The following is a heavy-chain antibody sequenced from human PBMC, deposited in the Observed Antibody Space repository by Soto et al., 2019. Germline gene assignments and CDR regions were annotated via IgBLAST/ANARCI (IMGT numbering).Heavy chain of an antibody. J-gene: IGHJ5*02. D-gene: IGHD3-3*01. CDR2: MNPLKGLSKT. CDR3: ARVSTAYYDFWANPRGAWHDL. V-gene: IGHV1-8*01. CDR1: GYTFSSHD. Sequence: QVQLVQSGAEVKRPGASVKVSCKASGYTFSSHDIIWVRQPAGQGLEWMGWMNPLKGLSKTTYLPTVGGRVVTPRDPFLRTAYMELSGLRSDDTAVYLCARVSTAYYDFWANPRGAWHDLWGQGTLLTVSS.